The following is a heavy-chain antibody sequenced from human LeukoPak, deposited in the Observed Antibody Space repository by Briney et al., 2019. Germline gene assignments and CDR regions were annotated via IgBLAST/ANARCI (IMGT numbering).Heavy chain of an antibody. V-gene: IGHV3-9*03. Sequence: GGSLRLSCAASGFTFDDYAMHWVRQAPGKGREGVSGISWNSGSIGYADSVKGRFTISRDNAKNSLYLQMNSLRAEDMALYYCAKVGVYDAFDIWGQGTMVTVSS. J-gene: IGHJ3*02. CDR2: ISWNSGSI. CDR3: AKVGVYDAFDI. D-gene: IGHD3-3*01. CDR1: GFTFDDYA.